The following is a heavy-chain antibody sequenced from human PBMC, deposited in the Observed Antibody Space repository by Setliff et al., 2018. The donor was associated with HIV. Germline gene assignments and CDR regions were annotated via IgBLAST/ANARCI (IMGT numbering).Heavy chain of an antibody. CDR3: ARGGKRAFDI. CDR2: ISSTGAA. J-gene: IGHJ3*02. Sequence: SETLSLTCTVSGDSINSHFWTWIRQSPRKGLEWLGYISSTGAAWYNPSLKSRVTMSIDTSKIHFSLTLSSVSGADTALYYCARGGKRAFDIWGQGAMVTVSS. CDR1: GDSINSHF. V-gene: IGHV4-59*11.